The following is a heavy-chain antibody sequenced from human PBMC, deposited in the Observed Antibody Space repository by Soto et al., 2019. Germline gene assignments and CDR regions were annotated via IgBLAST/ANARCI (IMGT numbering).Heavy chain of an antibody. CDR1: GFTFSDYE. D-gene: IGHD3-10*01. Sequence: EVQLVESGGGLVQPGGSLRLSCVVSGFTFSDYEMNWVRQAPGKGLDWVAYINTGGAAIYYADSVKGRFTISRDNGKKSLYFQLNSRRAQATAVYYCARFDGASRGYWGQGTLVTVSS. V-gene: IGHV3-48*03. CDR3: ARFDGASRGY. J-gene: IGHJ4*02. CDR2: INTGGAAI.